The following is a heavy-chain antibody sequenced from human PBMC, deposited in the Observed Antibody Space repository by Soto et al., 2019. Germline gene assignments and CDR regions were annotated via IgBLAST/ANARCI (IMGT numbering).Heavy chain of an antibody. Sequence: PSETLSLTCTVSGGSISSYYWSWIRQPPGKGLEWIGYIYYSGSTNYNPSLKSRVTISVDTSKNQFSLKLSSVTAADTAVYYCARGEGDGFDFDYWGQGTLVTVSS. V-gene: IGHV4-59*01. CDR3: ARGEGDGFDFDY. J-gene: IGHJ4*02. CDR2: IYYSGST. D-gene: IGHD1-26*01. CDR1: GGSISSYY.